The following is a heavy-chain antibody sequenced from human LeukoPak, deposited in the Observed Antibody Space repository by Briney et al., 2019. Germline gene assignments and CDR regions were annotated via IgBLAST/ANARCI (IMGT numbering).Heavy chain of an antibody. CDR2: IYHSGST. CDR1: GGSISSSNW. CDR3: ARDCAIGSSWYGLDC. D-gene: IGHD6-13*01. V-gene: IGHV4-4*02. Sequence: PSETLSLTCAVSGGSISSSNWWSWVRQPPGKGLEWIGEIYHSGSTNYNPSLKSRVTISVDKSKNQFSLKLSSVTAADTAVYYCARDCAIGSSWYGLDCWGPGTLVTVSS. J-gene: IGHJ4*02.